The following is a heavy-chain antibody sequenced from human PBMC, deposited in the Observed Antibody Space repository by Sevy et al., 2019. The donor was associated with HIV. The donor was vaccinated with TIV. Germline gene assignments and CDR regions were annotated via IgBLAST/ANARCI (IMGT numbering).Heavy chain of an antibody. J-gene: IGHJ6*02. CDR3: AKDNSWANYYYYGMDV. D-gene: IGHD1-20*01. CDR2: ISGSGGST. V-gene: IGHV3-23*01. Sequence: GGSLRLSCAASGFTFSSYAMSWVRQAPGKGLEWVSAISGSGGSTYYADSVKGRFTISRDNSKNTLYLQMNSPRAEDTAVYYCAKDNSWANYYYYGMDVWGQGTTVTVSS. CDR1: GFTFSSYA.